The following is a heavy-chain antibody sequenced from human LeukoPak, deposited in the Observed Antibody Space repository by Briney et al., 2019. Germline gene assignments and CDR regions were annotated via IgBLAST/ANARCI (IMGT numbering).Heavy chain of an antibody. CDR3: ARVPPSAHQVFSSDY. Sequence: ASVKVSCKASGDTFTSYNINWVRQAPGQGLEWMSWISANNGETRYAQDFQGRVTMTTDTSTTTAYMELRSLRSDDTAVYYCARVPPSAHQVFSSDYWGQGTQVTVSS. V-gene: IGHV1-18*01. CDR2: ISANNGET. CDR1: GDTFTSYN. J-gene: IGHJ4*02. D-gene: IGHD1-14*01.